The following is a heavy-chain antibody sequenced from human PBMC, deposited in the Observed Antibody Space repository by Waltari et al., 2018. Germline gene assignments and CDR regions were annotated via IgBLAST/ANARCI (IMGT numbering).Heavy chain of an antibody. Sequence: QVQLQESGPGLVKPSETLSLTCTVSGGSISSYYWSWIRQPPGKGLEWIGYIYYSGSTNYSPSLKSRVTKSVDTSKNQFSLKLSSVTAADTAVYYCARLGRWGTAMAYYYYYMDVWGKGTTVTISS. CDR3: ARLGRWGTAMAYYYYYMDV. J-gene: IGHJ6*03. CDR1: GGSISSYY. D-gene: IGHD5-18*01. V-gene: IGHV4-59*08. CDR2: IYYSGST.